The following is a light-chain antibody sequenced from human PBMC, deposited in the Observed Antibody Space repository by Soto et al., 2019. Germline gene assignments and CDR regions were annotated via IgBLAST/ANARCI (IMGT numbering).Light chain of an antibody. Sequence: QSALTQPPSVSGSPGQSVTISCTGTSSDVGSYNRLSWYQQPPGTAPKLIMYEVNTRPSGVPDRFSGSKSGSTASLTISGLQAEDEADYYCSSYSSDTTPVIFGGGTKLTVL. CDR3: SSYSSDTTPVI. CDR1: SSDVGSYNR. J-gene: IGLJ2*01. V-gene: IGLV2-18*02. CDR2: EVN.